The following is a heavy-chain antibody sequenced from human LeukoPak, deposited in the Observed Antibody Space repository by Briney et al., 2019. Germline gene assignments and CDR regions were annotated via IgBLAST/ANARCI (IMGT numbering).Heavy chain of an antibody. D-gene: IGHD5-18*01. V-gene: IGHV1-8*01. CDR3: ARGTIGYSYGYEGYYFDY. Sequence: GASVKVSCKASGYTFTSYDINWVRQATGQGLEWMGWMNPNSGNTGYAQKFQGRVTMARNTSISTAYMELSSLRSEDTAVYYCARGTIGYSYGYEGYYFDYWGQGTLVTVSS. CDR1: GYTFTSYD. J-gene: IGHJ4*02. CDR2: MNPNSGNT.